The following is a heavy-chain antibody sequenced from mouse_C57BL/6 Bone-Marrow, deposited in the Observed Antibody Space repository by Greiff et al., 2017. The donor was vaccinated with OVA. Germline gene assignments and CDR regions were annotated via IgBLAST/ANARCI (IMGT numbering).Heavy chain of an antibody. J-gene: IGHJ4*01. CDR2: IWSGGST. D-gene: IGHD3-2*02. V-gene: IGHV2-2*01. CDR3: ARRTTQGSMDY. CDR1: GFSLTSYG. Sequence: VQLQQSGPGLVQPSQSLSITCTVSGFSLTSYGVHWVRQSPGKGLEWLGVIWSGGSTDYNAACISRLSISKENSKSQVFFKMNRLQADDTAIYDCARRTTQGSMDYWGQGTSATVSS.